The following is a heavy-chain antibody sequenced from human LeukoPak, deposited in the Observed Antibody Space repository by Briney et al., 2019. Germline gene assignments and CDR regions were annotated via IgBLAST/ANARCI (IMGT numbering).Heavy chain of an antibody. V-gene: IGHV5-51*01. J-gene: IGHJ3*02. CDR1: GYSFTSYW. CDR3: ARLNDGFDI. CDR2: IDPGDSDT. Sequence: GESLKISCKGSGYSFTSYWIGWVRQMPGKGLEWMGFIDPGDSDTKYGPPFQGQVTFSADRSISTAYLQWSSLRASDTAMYYCARLNDGFDIWGQGTMVTVSS.